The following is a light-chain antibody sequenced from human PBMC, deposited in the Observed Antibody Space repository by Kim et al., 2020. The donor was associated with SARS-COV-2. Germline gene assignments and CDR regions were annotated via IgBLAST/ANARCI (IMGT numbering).Light chain of an antibody. V-gene: IGKV6-21*01. CDR3: HQSCDTPLT. CDR2: SAF. J-gene: IGKJ1*01. CDR1: QNIGHC. Sequence: EVVLTQSPEFQSVPPKETVYIACRASQNIGHCLHWYQQKSNQPPRLLIKSAFQPVSGVSSRFSGSGSGTQFALTIHSLETEDAATYYCHQSCDTPLTFGQGTKVDIK.